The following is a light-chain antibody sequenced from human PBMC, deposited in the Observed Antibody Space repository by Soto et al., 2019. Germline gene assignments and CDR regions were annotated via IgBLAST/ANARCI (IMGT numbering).Light chain of an antibody. V-gene: IGKV3-11*01. CDR1: QSVSSY. Sequence: EIVLTQSPGTLSLSPGERATLSCRASQSVSSYLAWYQQKPGQAPRLLIYDASTRATGISARFSGSGSGTDFTLTISSLEPEDFAVYSCQRRSNWPVTFRQGTNVEVK. CDR2: DAS. J-gene: IGKJ1*01. CDR3: QRRSNWPVT.